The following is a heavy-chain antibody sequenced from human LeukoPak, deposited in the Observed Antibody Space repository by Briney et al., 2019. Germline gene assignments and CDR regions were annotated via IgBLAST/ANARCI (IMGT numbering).Heavy chain of an antibody. J-gene: IGHJ3*02. D-gene: IGHD3-22*01. CDR1: GGSISSSSYY. V-gene: IGHV4-39*01. CDR3: ARSTQGGITMIVVVKGAFDI. Sequence: SETLSLTCTVSGGSISSSSYYWGWIRQPPGKGLEWIGSIYYSGSTYYNPSLKSRVTISVDTSKNQFSLRLSSVTAADTAVYYCARSTQGGITMIVVVKGAFDIWGQGTMVTVSS. CDR2: IYYSGST.